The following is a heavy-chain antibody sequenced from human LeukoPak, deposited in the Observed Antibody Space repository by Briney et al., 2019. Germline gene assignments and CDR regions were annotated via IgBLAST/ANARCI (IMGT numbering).Heavy chain of an antibody. CDR1: GFTFSDYS. CDR3: ARDYKYAFDN. V-gene: IGHV3-48*01. CDR2: IGISSGNT. Sequence: GGSLRLSCAASGFTFSDYSMNWVRQAPGKGLEWISYIGISSGNTKYADSVKGRFTISGDKARNSLYLQMNSLRVEDTAVYYCARDYKYAFDNWGQGTLVTVSS. J-gene: IGHJ4*02. D-gene: IGHD5-24*01.